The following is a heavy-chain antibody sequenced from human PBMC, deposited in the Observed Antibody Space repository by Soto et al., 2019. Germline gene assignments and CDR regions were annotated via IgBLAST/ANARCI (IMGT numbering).Heavy chain of an antibody. CDR1: GGTFSSYP. D-gene: IGHD2-21*02. J-gene: IGHJ4*02. CDR3: ARDDGLAYCGGDCYS. Sequence: QVKLVQSGAEVKKPGSSVKVSCKASGGTFSSYPISWVRQAPGQGLEWMGRIIPILGIANYAQKFQGRVTITADKSTSTAYMELSSLRSEDTAVYYCARDDGLAYCGGDCYSWGQGTMVTVSS. CDR2: IIPILGIA. V-gene: IGHV1-69*02.